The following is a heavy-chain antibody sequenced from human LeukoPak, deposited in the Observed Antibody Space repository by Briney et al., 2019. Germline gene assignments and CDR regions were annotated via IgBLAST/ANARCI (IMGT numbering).Heavy chain of an antibody. CDR1: GFPFSGSA. J-gene: IGHJ4*02. CDR3: KSLDKAAASDY. V-gene: IGHV3-73*01. Sequence: GGSLSLSCAASGFPFSGSAVHWVRQASGKGVEWFGRIRSKTNSYTTAYAASVKGRFTVSRNDTKNTAYLQMNSLKTEDTAVYYCKSLDKAAASDYWGQGTLVTVSS. D-gene: IGHD6-13*01. CDR2: IRSKTNSYTT.